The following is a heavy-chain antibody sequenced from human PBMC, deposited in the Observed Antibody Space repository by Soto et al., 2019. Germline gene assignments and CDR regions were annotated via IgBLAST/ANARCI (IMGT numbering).Heavy chain of an antibody. J-gene: IGHJ5*02. CDR1: GFTFSSYA. Sequence: PGGSLRLSCAASGFTFSSYAMSWVRQAPGKGLEWVSAISGSGGSTYYADSVKGRFTISRDNSKNTLYLQMNSLRAEDTAVYYCALVRPNYFGSGGGYYKSGGDHWGQGILVTVSS. CDR3: ALVRPNYFGSGGGYYKSGGDH. V-gene: IGHV3-23*01. D-gene: IGHD3-10*01. CDR2: ISGSGGST.